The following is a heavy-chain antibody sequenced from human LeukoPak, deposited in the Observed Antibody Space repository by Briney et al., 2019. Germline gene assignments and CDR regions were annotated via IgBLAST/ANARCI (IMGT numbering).Heavy chain of an antibody. CDR3: ARQLSGWYDADPY. V-gene: IGHV3-7*05. CDR2: IKEDGSRN. Sequence: GGSLRLSCAASGFTFSRYWMSWVRQAPGKGLEWVGNIKEDGSRNHYVDSVKGRFTISRDNAKNSLYLQMSSLRAEDTAVYYCARQLSGWYDADPYWGQGTLVTVSS. J-gene: IGHJ4*02. CDR1: GFTFSRYW. D-gene: IGHD6-19*01.